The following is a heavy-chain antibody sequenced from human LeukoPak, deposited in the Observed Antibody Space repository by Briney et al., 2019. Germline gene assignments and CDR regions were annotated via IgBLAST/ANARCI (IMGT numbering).Heavy chain of an antibody. Sequence: GGSLRLSCAASGLTFSSYAMTWVRQAPGKGLEWVSTIFASGDRTYYTDSVKGRFTISRDNSKNTLYLQMNSLRADDTAVYYCAKDPNGDYIGTFDGRGQGTMVTVSS. CDR1: GLTFSSYA. V-gene: IGHV3-23*01. CDR2: IFASGDRT. D-gene: IGHD4-17*01. CDR3: AKDPNGDYIGTFDG. J-gene: IGHJ3*01.